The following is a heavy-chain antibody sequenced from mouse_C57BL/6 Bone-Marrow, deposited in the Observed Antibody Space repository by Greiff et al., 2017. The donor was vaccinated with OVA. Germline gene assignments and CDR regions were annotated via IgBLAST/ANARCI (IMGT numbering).Heavy chain of an antibody. CDR1: GYTFTSYW. Sequence: QVQLQQSGAELVKPGASVKLSCKASGYTFTSYWMHWVKQRPGQGLEWIGMIHPNSGSTNYNEKFKSKATLTVDKSSSTAYMQLSVLTSEDSAVYDCARSGAGYFLFDYWGQGTTLTVSS. J-gene: IGHJ2*01. CDR3: ARSGAGYFLFDY. V-gene: IGHV1-64*01. CDR2: IHPNSGST. D-gene: IGHD2-3*01.